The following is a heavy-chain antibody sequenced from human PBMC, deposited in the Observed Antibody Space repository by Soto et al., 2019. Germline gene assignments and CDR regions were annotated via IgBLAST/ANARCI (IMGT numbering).Heavy chain of an antibody. CDR3: AKVLWFGEFLFTGDYYYYGMDV. D-gene: IGHD3-10*01. Sequence: ESGGGVVQPGRSLRLSCAASGFTFSSYGMHWVRQAPGKGLEWVAVISYDGSNKYYADSVKGRFTISRDNSKNTLYLQMNSLRAEDTAVYYCAKVLWFGEFLFTGDYYYYGMDVWGQGTTVTVSS. V-gene: IGHV3-30*18. J-gene: IGHJ6*02. CDR1: GFTFSSYG. CDR2: ISYDGSNK.